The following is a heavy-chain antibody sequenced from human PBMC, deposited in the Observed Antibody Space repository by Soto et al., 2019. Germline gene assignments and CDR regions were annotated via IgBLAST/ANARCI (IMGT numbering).Heavy chain of an antibody. J-gene: IGHJ5*02. CDR2: ISYDGSNK. V-gene: IGHV3-30-3*01. CDR1: GFTFSSYA. Sequence: QVQLVESGGGVVQPGRSLRLSCAASGFTFSSYAMHWVRQAPGKGLEWVAVISYDGSNKYYADSVKGRFTISRDNSKNTLYLQMNSLRAEDTAVYYSASASSSRPVPWGQGTLVTVSS. D-gene: IGHD6-13*01. CDR3: ASASSSRPVP.